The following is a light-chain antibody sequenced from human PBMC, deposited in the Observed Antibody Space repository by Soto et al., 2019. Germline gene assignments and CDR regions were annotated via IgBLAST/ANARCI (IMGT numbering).Light chain of an antibody. CDR3: QQSYNTLWT. J-gene: IGKJ1*01. CDR1: QTISTY. Sequence: DIQMTQSPSSLSASVGDRVIITCRASQTISTYLNWYQQKPGKAPKLLIYDASSLQSGVPSRFSGSGSGTDFTLTISSLQPEDFATYYCQQSYNTLWTFGQGTKVDIK. CDR2: DAS. V-gene: IGKV1-39*01.